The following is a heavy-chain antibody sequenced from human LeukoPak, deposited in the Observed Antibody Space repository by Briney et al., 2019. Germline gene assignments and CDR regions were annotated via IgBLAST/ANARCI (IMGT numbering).Heavy chain of an antibody. Sequence: GGSLRLSCAASGLIVSSNYMTWVRQAPGKGLEWVSVIYSGGSIYYADSVKGRFTISRDNSRNTLYLQMNSLRAEDTAVYYCAKDLYTSRYACCFDYWGQGTLVTVSS. D-gene: IGHD6-13*01. V-gene: IGHV3-53*01. CDR1: GLIVSSNY. CDR3: AKDLYTSRYACCFDY. J-gene: IGHJ4*02. CDR2: IYSGGSI.